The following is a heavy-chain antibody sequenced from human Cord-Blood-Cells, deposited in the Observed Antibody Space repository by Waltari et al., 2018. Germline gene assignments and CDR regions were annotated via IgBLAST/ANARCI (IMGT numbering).Heavy chain of an antibody. Sequence: HVQLQLSGPGLVKPSQTLPHTCAISGGSVSSTIPAWTWIRQYPSQGLEWLGRTYYRSKWYNDYAVSVKSRITINPDTSKNQFSLQLNSVTPEDTAVYYCARVAAAGYYYYYGMDVWGQGTTVTVSS. J-gene: IGHJ6*02. CDR1: GGSVSSTIPA. D-gene: IGHD6-13*01. CDR2: TYYRSKWYN. CDR3: ARVAAAGYYYYYGMDV. V-gene: IGHV6-1*01.